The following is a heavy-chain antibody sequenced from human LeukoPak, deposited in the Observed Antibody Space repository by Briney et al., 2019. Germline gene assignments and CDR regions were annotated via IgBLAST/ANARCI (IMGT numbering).Heavy chain of an antibody. CDR3: ARVDTAMALDY. CDR1: GYTFTGYY. V-gene: IGHV1-46*01. D-gene: IGHD5-18*01. J-gene: IGHJ4*02. CDR2: INPSGGST. Sequence: ASVKVSCKASGYTFTGYYMHWVRQAPGQGLEWIGIINPSGGSTSYAQKFQGRVTMTRDTSTSTVYMELSSLRSEDTAVYYCARVDTAMALDYWGQGTLVTVSS.